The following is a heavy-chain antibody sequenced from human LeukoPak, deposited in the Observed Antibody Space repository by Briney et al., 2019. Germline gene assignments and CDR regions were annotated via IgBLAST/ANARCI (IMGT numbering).Heavy chain of an antibody. CDR2: INHSGST. CDR1: GGSFSGYY. V-gene: IGHV4-34*01. CDR3: ARVLRVSPRSFDP. D-gene: IGHD3-16*01. Sequence: SETLSLTCAVYGGSFSGYYWSWIRQPPGKGLEWIGEINHSGSTNYNPSLKSRVTISVVTSKNQFSLKLSSVTAADTAVYYCARVLRVSPRSFDPWGQGTLVTVSS. J-gene: IGHJ5*02.